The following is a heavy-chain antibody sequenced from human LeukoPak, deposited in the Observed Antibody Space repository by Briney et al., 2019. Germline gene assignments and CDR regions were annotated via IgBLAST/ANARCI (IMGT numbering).Heavy chain of an antibody. V-gene: IGHV4-61*02. CDR1: GGSISSGSYY. D-gene: IGHD6-13*01. Sequence: PSETLSLTCTVSGGSISSGSYYRGWIRQPAGKGLEWIGRIYTSGSTNYNPSLKSRVTISVDTSKNQFSLKLSSVTAADTAVYYCARDRYSSSWYGLFDPWGQGTLVTVSS. J-gene: IGHJ5*02. CDR2: IYTSGST. CDR3: ARDRYSSSWYGLFDP.